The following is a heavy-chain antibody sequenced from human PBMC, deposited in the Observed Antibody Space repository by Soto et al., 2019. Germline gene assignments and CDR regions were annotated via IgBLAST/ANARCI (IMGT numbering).Heavy chain of an antibody. CDR2: ITNSGSYT. CDR1: GFTFSDYY. Sequence: QVQLVESGGGLVKPGGSLRLSCEASGFTFSDYYMSWIRQAPGKGLEWVSYITNSGSYTNFADSVKGRFTLYRDNAKNSKYLKMSSERVEDKAVSYCATNVNYSGLDGPDYWGQGTVVTVSS. D-gene: IGHD4-4*01. CDR3: ATNVNYSGLDGPDY. V-gene: IGHV3-11*05. J-gene: IGHJ4*02.